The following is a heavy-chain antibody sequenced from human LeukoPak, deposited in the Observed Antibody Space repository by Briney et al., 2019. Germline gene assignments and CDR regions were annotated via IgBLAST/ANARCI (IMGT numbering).Heavy chain of an antibody. J-gene: IGHJ4*02. CDR1: GFPLTNYA. V-gene: IGHV3-23*01. D-gene: IGHD2-15*01. CDR2: ISASGST. CDR3: ARSGVAATPRTSDC. Sequence: GGSLRLSCAASGFPLTNYAISWVRQAPGKGLEWVSAISASGSTYYADSVEGHFTISRDNSRNTLYLQMNSLRAEDTAVYYCARSGVAATPRTSDCWGQGTLVTVSS.